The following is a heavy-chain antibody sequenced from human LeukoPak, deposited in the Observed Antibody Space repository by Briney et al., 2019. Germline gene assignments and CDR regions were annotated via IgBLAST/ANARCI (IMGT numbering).Heavy chain of an antibody. D-gene: IGHD6-13*01. CDR1: GDSISSGGYS. V-gene: IGHV4-30-2*01. Sequence: PSETLSLTCGVSGDSISSGGYSWSWIRQPPGNGLEWIGYIYHSGHTNYNPSPKSRVSISVDRSKNQFSLKLRSVTAADTAVYYCARARESMATAGSFFDFWGQGTLVTVSS. CDR3: ARARESMATAGSFFDF. J-gene: IGHJ4*02. CDR2: IYHSGHT.